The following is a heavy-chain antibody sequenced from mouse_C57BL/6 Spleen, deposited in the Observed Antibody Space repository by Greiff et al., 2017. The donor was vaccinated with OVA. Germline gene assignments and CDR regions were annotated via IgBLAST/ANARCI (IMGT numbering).Heavy chain of an antibody. D-gene: IGHD1-1*01. V-gene: IGHV5-6*01. J-gene: IGHJ2*01. CDR1: GFTFSSYG. CDR2: ISSGGSYT. CDR3: ARFNSLLLRRYYFDY. Sequence: EVQGVESGGDLVKPGGSLKLSCAASGFTFSSYGMSWVRQTPDKRLEWVATISSGGSYTYYPDSVKGRFTISRDNAKNTLYLQMSSLKSEDTAMYYCARFNSLLLRRYYFDYWGQGTTLTVSS.